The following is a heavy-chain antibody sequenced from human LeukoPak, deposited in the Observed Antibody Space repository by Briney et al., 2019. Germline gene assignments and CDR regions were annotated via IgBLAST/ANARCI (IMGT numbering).Heavy chain of an antibody. J-gene: IGHJ4*02. CDR3: ARHLYSSSYRTPDY. CDR2: IYPGDSDT. Sequence: GESLKISCKGSGYSFTSYWLGWVRQVPGKGLEWMGIIYPGDSDTRYSPSFQGQVTISADKSISTAYLQWSSLKASDTAMYYCARHLYSSSYRTPDYWGQGTLVTVSS. D-gene: IGHD6-13*01. V-gene: IGHV5-51*01. CDR1: GYSFTSYW.